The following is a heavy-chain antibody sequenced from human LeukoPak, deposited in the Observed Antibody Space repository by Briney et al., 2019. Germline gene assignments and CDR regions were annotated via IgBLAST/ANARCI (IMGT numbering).Heavy chain of an antibody. V-gene: IGHV4-39*01. D-gene: IGHD3-9*01. CDR1: GGSLSSSSYY. Sequence: SETLSLTCTVSGGSLSSSSYYWGWIRHPPGKGLEWIGSIYYSGSTYYNPSLKSRVTISVDTSKNQFSLKLSSVTAADTAVYYCARYYDILTNAFDYWGQGTLVTVSS. CDR2: IYYSGST. J-gene: IGHJ4*02. CDR3: ARYYDILTNAFDY.